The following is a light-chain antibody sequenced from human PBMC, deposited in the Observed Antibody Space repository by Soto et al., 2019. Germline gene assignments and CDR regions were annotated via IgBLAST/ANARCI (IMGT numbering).Light chain of an antibody. V-gene: IGKV3-11*01. Sequence: EIVLTQSAATLSLSPGERATLSCRASQSINSYLAWYQQQPGQAPRLLIYDASNRATGIPARFSGSGSGTDFTLTISSLEPEDFAVYYCQQRINWPITFGQGTRLEIK. CDR2: DAS. J-gene: IGKJ5*01. CDR3: QQRINWPIT. CDR1: QSINSY.